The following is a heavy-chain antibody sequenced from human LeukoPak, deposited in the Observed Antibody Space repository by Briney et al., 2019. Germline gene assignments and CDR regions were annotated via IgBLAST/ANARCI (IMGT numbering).Heavy chain of an antibody. D-gene: IGHD5-18*01. Sequence: SETLSLTCTVSGGSISSYYWSWMRQPPGKGLEWIGYIYYSGSTNYNPSLKSRVTISVDTSKNQFSLKLSSVTAADTAVYYCARDLKPGPKPDTAMVSYYYYGMDVWGQGTTVTVSS. CDR3: ARDLKPGPKPDTAMVSYYYYGMDV. V-gene: IGHV4-59*01. J-gene: IGHJ6*02. CDR2: IYYSGST. CDR1: GGSISSYY.